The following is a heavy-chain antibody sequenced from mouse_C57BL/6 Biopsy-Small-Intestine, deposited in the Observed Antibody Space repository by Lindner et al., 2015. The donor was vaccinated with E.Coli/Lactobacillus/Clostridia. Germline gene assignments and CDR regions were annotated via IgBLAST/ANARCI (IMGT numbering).Heavy chain of an antibody. V-gene: IGHV1-9*01. J-gene: IGHJ4*01. Sequence: VQLQESGAESMKPGASVKLSCRATGYTFTGYWIEWIKQRPGHGLEWIGEILPGSDSTKYNEKFWGKATFTGDTSSNTVYMQLSSLTTEDSAIYYCARKFYTMDYWGQGTSVTVSS. CDR2: ILPGSDST. CDR1: GYTFTGYW. CDR3: ARKFYTMDY.